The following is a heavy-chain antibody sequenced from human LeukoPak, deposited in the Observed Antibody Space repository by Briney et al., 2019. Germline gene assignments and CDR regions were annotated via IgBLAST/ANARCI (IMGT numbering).Heavy chain of an antibody. CDR3: ASISSSGYFLRDY. CDR1: GGSISGSSYF. D-gene: IGHD3-22*01. Sequence: SETLSLTCIVSGGSISGSSYFWGWIRQHPGKGLEWIGYIYYSGSTYHNPSLKSRVTISADTSKNQFSLKLSSVTAADTAVYYCASISSSGYFLRDYWGQGTLVTVSS. J-gene: IGHJ4*02. CDR2: IYYSGST. V-gene: IGHV4-31*03.